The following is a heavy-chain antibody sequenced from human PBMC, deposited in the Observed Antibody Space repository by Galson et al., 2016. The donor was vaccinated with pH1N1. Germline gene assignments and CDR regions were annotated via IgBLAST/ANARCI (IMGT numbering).Heavy chain of an antibody. D-gene: IGHD3-10*01. Sequence: SVKVSCKASGYTFTSYGISWVRQAPGQGLEWVGWISVYNGNTDYAQKVQGRVAMTTDTSTNTAYMELKSLRSDDTAVYYCAREPKVGVRASGYWGQGTLVTVSS. V-gene: IGHV1-18*01. CDR3: AREPKVGVRASGY. CDR2: ISVYNGNT. J-gene: IGHJ4*02. CDR1: GYTFTSYG.